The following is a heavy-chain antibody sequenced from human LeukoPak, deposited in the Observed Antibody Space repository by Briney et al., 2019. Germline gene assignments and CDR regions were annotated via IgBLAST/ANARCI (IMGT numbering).Heavy chain of an antibody. CDR2: IKSDGRST. CDR3: ARGGSPPEALGDTFDI. V-gene: IGHV3-74*01. Sequence: GSLRLSCVASGFTFSSHWMHWVRQGPGKGLVWVSRIKSDGRSTNYADSVKGRFTISRDNAKNTLYLQMNSLRAEDTAVYYCARGGSPPEALGDTFDIWGQGTMVTASS. J-gene: IGHJ3*02. D-gene: IGHD1-26*01. CDR1: GFTFSSHW.